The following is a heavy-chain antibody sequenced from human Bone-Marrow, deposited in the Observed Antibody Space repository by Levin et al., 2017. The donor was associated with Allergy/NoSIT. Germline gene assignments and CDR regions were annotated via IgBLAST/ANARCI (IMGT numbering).Heavy chain of an antibody. J-gene: IGHJ4*02. V-gene: IGHV4-39*01. D-gene: IGHD3-16*01. CDR1: GGSISSSSYY. CDR2: IYYSGST. Sequence: GSLRLSCTVSGGSISSSSYYWGWIRQPPGKGLEWIGSIYYSGSTYYNPSLKSRVTISVDTSKNQFSLKLSSVTAADTAVYYCARHLWGEYYFDYWGQGTLVTVSS. CDR3: ARHLWGEYYFDY.